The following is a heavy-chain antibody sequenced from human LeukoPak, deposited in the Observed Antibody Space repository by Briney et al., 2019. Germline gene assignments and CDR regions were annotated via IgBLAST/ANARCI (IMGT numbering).Heavy chain of an antibody. D-gene: IGHD2-2*02. CDR2: INHSGST. J-gene: IGHJ3*02. Sequence: SETLSLTCAVYGGSFSGYYWSWIRQPPGKGLEWIGEINHSGSTNYNPSLKSRVTISVDTSKNQFSLKLSSVTAADTAVYYCARHFLLGYCSSTSCYKAPSSAFDIWGQGTMVTVSS. V-gene: IGHV4-34*01. CDR1: GGSFSGYY. CDR3: ARHFLLGYCSSTSCYKAPSSAFDI.